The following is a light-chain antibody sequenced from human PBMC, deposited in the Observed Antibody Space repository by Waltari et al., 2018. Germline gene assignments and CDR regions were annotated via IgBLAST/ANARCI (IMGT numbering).Light chain of an antibody. V-gene: IGKV1-27*01. CDR3: QRYDSVPRT. Sequence: QMTQSPSSLSASVGDRVTITCRASQGIDNFLAWYQQKPGKVPRRLIYGAFTLQSGAPSRFSGSMSGTEFTLTITSLQPDDVATYYCQRYDSVPRTFGQGTKVEI. CDR2: GAF. CDR1: QGIDNF. J-gene: IGKJ1*01.